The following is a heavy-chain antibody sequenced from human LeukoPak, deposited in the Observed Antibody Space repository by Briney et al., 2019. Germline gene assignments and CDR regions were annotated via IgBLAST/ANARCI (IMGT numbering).Heavy chain of an antibody. CDR1: GFTFSSYN. CDR2: ISSSSTYI. CDR3: AELGITMIGGV. Sequence: GGSLRLSCAASGFTFSSYNMNWVRQAPGKGLEWVSSISSSSTYIFYADSVKGRFTISRDNAKNSLYLQMNSLRAEDTAVYYCAELGITMIGGVWGKGTTVTISS. J-gene: IGHJ6*04. V-gene: IGHV3-21*01. D-gene: IGHD3-10*02.